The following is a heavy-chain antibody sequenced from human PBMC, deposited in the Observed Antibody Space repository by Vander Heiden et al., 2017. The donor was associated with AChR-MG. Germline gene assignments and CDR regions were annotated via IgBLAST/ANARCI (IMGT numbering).Heavy chain of an antibody. D-gene: IGHD2-2*01. J-gene: IGHJ4*02. CDR3: ASESPGGLLRPNSCLDY. CDR2: IIPIFGTA. V-gene: IGHV1-69*01. Sequence: QVQLVQSGAEVKKPGSSVKVSCKASGGTFSSYAISWVRQAPGQGLEWMGGIIPIFGTANYAQKFQGRVTITADESTSTAYMELSSLRSEDTAVYYCASESPGGLLRPNSCLDYWGQGTLVTVSS. CDR1: GGTFSSYA.